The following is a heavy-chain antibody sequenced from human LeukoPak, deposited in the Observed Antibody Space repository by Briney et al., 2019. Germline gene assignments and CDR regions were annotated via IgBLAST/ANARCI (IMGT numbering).Heavy chain of an antibody. V-gene: IGHV3-21*04. J-gene: IGHJ4*02. CDR1: RFSFSRHT. CDR3: ARRRDSGSLQHFDY. D-gene: IGHD1-26*01. CDR2: ISSSSSYI. Sequence: GGSLRLSCAASRFSFSRHTMNWVRQAPGKGLEWVSSISSSSSYIYYADLVKGRFTISRDNAKNSLYLQMNSLRAEDTAVYYCARRRDSGSLQHFDYWGQGTLVTVSS.